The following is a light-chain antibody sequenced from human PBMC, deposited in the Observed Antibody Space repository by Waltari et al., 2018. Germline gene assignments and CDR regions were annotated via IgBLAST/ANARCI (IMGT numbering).Light chain of an antibody. Sequence: QSALTQPASVSGSPGQSITISCTGTSSDIGYYIYVSWYQQHPGKAPKLMIYDVSNRPSGVFNRFSGSKSGNTASLTISGLQAEDEADYYCSSYTTSSTVVFGGGTNLTVL. CDR1: SSDIGYYIY. J-gene: IGLJ2*01. CDR3: SSYTTSSTVV. V-gene: IGLV2-14*03. CDR2: DVS.